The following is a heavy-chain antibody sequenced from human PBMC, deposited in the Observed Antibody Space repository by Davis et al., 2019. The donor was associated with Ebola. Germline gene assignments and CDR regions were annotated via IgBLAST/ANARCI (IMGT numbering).Heavy chain of an antibody. V-gene: IGHV6-1*01. CDR2: TYYNSKWYN. J-gene: IGHJ6*04. D-gene: IGHD5-12*01. CDR1: GDSVSSGG. Sequence: PSETLSLTCAISGDSVSSGGWNWIRQSPSRGLEWLGRTYYNSKWYNDYAVSVKSRITINPDTSKNQFSLQLNSVTPEDTALYYCARGWLRSGLDVWGKGAAVTVSS. CDR3: ARGWLRSGLDV.